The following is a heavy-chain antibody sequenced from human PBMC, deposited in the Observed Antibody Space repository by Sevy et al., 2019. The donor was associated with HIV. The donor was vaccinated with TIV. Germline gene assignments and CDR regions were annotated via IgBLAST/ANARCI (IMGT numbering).Heavy chain of an antibody. CDR2: IKQDGSEK. D-gene: IGHD3-22*01. CDR3: ARDRRTYYYDNSGYADY. Sequence: GGSLRLSCAASGFGFSSYWMSWVRQAPGKGLEWVANIKQDGSEKNYVDSVKGRFTISRDNAKNSLYLEMNSLRAEDTAVYYCARDRRTYYYDNSGYADYWGLGTLVTVSS. J-gene: IGHJ4*02. CDR1: GFGFSSYW. V-gene: IGHV3-7*01.